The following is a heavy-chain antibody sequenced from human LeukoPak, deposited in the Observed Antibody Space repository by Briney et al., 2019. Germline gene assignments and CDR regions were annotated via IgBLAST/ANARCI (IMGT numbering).Heavy chain of an antibody. D-gene: IGHD1-26*01. CDR2: IYYSGST. CDR3: ARHGSGSYYDYFQH. CDR1: GFTFSNYW. Sequence: GSLRLSCAASGFTFSNYWMHWVRQPPGKGLEWIGSIYYSGSTYYNPSLKSRVTISVDTSKNQFSLKLSSVTAADTAVYYCARHGSGSYYDYFQHWGQGTLVTVSS. V-gene: IGHV4-39*01. J-gene: IGHJ1*01.